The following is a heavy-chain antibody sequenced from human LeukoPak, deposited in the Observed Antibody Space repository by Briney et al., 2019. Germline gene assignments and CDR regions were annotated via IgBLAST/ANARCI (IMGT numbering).Heavy chain of an antibody. CDR1: GDSISSGDYY. J-gene: IGHJ3*02. V-gene: IGHV4-30-4*01. Sequence: PSETLSLTCTVSGDSISSGDYYWTWIRQPPGKGLEWIGYIYYSGSTYYNPSLKSRVTISVDTSKNQFSLKLSSVTAADTAVYYCARDQITMKWEAAFDIWGQGTMVTVSS. CDR2: IYYSGST. D-gene: IGHD3-22*01. CDR3: ARDQITMKWEAAFDI.